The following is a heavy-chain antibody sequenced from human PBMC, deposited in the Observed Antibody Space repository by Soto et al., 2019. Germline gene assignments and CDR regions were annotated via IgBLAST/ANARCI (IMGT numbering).Heavy chain of an antibody. J-gene: IGHJ6*03. D-gene: IGHD4-17*01. V-gene: IGHV3-53*04. Sequence: EVQLVESGGGLVQPGGSLRLSCAASGFTVSSNYMSWVRQAPGKGLEWVSVIYSGGSTYYADSVKGRFTISRHNSNNTLYLQMNSLRAEDTAVYYCARDMGNDYGDYYYYYMDVWGKGTTVTVSS. CDR3: ARDMGNDYGDYYYYYMDV. CDR2: IYSGGST. CDR1: GFTVSSNY.